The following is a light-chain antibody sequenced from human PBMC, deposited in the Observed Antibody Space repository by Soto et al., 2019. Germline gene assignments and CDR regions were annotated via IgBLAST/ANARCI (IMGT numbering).Light chain of an antibody. J-gene: IGLJ3*02. CDR2: RNN. V-gene: IGLV1-47*01. Sequence: QSVLTQPPSASGTPGQRVTISCSGSSSNIGSNYVYWYQQLPGTAPKLIIYRNNQRPSGVPDRFSGSKSGTSASLAISGLRSEDEADYYCAAWDDSLWVFGGGTKRTVL. CDR1: SSNIGSNY. CDR3: AAWDDSLWV.